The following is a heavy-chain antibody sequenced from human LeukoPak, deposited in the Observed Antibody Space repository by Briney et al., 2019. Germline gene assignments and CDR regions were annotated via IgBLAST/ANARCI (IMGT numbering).Heavy chain of an antibody. CDR3: ARGYKRTTVTTCHFDY. D-gene: IGHD4-17*01. J-gene: IGHJ4*02. CDR1: GDSISTYY. Sequence: SETLSLTCTVSGDSISTYYWSWIRQPPGKGLEWIGYISYSGSTNYNPSLKSRVTISGDTSKNQFSLKLSSVTAADTAVYYCARGYKRTTVTTCHFDYWGQGTLVTVSS. V-gene: IGHV4-59*01. CDR2: ISYSGST.